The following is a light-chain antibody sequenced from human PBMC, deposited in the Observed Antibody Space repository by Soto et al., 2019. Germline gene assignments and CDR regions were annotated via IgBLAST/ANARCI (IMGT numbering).Light chain of an antibody. V-gene: IGKV1-5*01. CDR3: QQYNSTRGT. CDR1: QSISSW. J-gene: IGKJ1*01. CDR2: DAS. Sequence: DIQMTQSPSTLSASVGDRVTITCRASQSISSWLAWYQQKPEKAPKLLIYDASSLESGVPSRFSGSGSGTEFTLTISSLQPDDFATYYCQQYNSTRGTFGQGTKVDIK.